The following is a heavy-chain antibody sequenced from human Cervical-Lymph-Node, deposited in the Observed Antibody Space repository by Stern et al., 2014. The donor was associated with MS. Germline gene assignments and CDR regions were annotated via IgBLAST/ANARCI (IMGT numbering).Heavy chain of an antibody. CDR2: FIPLFGTP. CDR3: ARDNDDNGMDV. V-gene: IGHV1-69*06. Sequence: VQLVESGSEVKQPGSSLRVSCKISGVTLSDYALSWVRQGPGQGLEWMGGFIPLFGTPFYAQNFQGSVTITPNTSTSTASMAFSSLRYEDAAVYYCARDNDDNGMDVWGQGTTVSVSS. J-gene: IGHJ6*02. CDR1: GVTLSDYA. D-gene: IGHD1-1*01.